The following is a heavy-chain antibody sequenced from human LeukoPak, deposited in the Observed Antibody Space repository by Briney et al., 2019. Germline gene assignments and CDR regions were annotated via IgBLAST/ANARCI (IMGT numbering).Heavy chain of an antibody. CDR1: GGSISSGSYH. Sequence: SETLSLTCTVSGGSISSGSYHWGWIRQPPGEGLEWIGSIYHSGSTYYNPSLKSRVTISVDTSKNQFSLKVSSVTAADTAVYYCARSEYSSGHDYWGQGTLVTVSS. J-gene: IGHJ4*02. CDR3: ARSEYSSGHDY. CDR2: IYHSGST. V-gene: IGHV4-39*07. D-gene: IGHD6-19*01.